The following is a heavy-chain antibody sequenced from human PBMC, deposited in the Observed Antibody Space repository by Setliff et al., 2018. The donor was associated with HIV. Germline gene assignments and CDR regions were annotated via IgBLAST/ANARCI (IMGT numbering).Heavy chain of an antibody. Sequence: SETLSLACTVSGDSLSSYYWTWIRQPPGKGLDWLVNIYYSGSTNFNPSLMGRVTISLDSFKNQVSLKLNPVTSAYTAIYYLARRNPDYDILTGFWSHSFDYWGRGTLVTAPQ. J-gene: IGHJ4*02. CDR3: ARRNPDYDILTGFWSHSFDY. D-gene: IGHD3-9*01. CDR1: GDSLSSYY. CDR2: IYYSGST. V-gene: IGHV4-59*01.